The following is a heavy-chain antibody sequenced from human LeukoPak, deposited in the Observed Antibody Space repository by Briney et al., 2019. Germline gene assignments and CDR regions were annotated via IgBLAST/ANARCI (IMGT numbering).Heavy chain of an antibody. CDR1: GGTFSSYA. J-gene: IGHJ4*02. V-gene: IGHV1-69*05. CDR2: IIPIFGTA. CDR3: ARGPIAVAGNASWDY. Sequence: SVKVSCKASGGTFSSYAISWVRQAPGQGLEWMGRIIPIFGTANYAQKFQGRVTITTDESTSTAYMELSSPRSEDTAVYYCARGPIAVAGNASWDYWSQGTLVTVSS. D-gene: IGHD6-19*01.